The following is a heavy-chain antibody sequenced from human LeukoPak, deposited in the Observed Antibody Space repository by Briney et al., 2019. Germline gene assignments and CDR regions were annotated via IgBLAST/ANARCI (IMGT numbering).Heavy chain of an antibody. D-gene: IGHD3-10*01. J-gene: IGHJ4*02. CDR1: GGSISSSSYY. Sequence: SETLSLTCTVSGGSISSSSYYWGWIRQPPGKGLEWIGYIYYSGSTNYNPSLKSRVTISVDTSKNQFSLKLSSVTAADTAVYYCARAPAPLLWFVELFSSAYYFDYWGQGTLVTVSS. CDR2: IYYSGST. V-gene: IGHV4-61*05. CDR3: ARAPAPLLWFVELFSSAYYFDY.